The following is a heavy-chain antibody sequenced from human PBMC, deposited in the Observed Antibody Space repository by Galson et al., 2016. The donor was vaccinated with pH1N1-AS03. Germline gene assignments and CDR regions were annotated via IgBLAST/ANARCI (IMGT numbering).Heavy chain of an antibody. V-gene: IGHV3-30*02. CDR3: VKGGGYSHGFLEYYFDS. J-gene: IGHJ4*02. Sequence: SLRLSCAASGFVFSTSAIHWVRQSPGKGLEWVAFIRYDESTKNYGDSVKGRFTISRDNSKNTVDLEMNSLRPEDSAVYYCVKGGGYSHGFLEYYFDSWGQGSLVTVAS. CDR2: IRYDESTK. D-gene: IGHD3-3*01. CDR1: GFVFSTSA.